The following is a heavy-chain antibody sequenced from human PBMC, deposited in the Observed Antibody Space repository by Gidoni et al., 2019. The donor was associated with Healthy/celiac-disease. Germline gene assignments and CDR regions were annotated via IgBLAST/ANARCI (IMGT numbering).Heavy chain of an antibody. Sequence: EVKKPGPSVKVSCTASGYTFTSYYMHWVRQAPGQGLEWMGIINPSGGSTSYAQKFQGRVTMTRDTATSTVYMELSSLRSEDTAVYYCARASRILEWLLPFDPWGQGTLVTVYS. CDR1: GYTFTSYY. V-gene: IGHV1-46*01. J-gene: IGHJ5*02. D-gene: IGHD3-3*01. CDR3: ARASRILEWLLPFDP. CDR2: INPSGGST.